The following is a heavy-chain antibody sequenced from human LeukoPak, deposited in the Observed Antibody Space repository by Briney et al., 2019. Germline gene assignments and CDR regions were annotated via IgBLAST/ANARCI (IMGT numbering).Heavy chain of an antibody. CDR2: IYTSGST. J-gene: IGHJ5*02. D-gene: IGHD2-21*02. V-gene: IGHV4-4*07. CDR3: ARELVTAKNWFDP. Sequence: PSETLSLTCTVSGGSISSYYWTWIRQPAGKGLEWIGRIYTSGSTNHNPSLKSRVTMSVDTSKNQFSLKLSSVTAADTAVYYCARELVTAKNWFDPWGQGTLVTVSS. CDR1: GGSISSYY.